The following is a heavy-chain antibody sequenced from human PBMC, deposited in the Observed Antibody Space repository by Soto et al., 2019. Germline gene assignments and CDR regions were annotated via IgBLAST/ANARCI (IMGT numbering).Heavy chain of an antibody. CDR2: IYYSGST. CDR1: CFSISGVGYY. CDR3: TRETLHDRSGHNWFDG. J-gene: IGHJ5*01. Sequence: TLSLGCTLSCFSISGVGYYCSWIRTNTGKGLEWIWYIYYSGSTYYNPSLKSRVTISVNTYKNQLSLKLRSVTAAETDVPYCTRETLHDRSGHNWFDGGGQGTLV. V-gene: IGHV4-31*03. D-gene: IGHD3-22*01.